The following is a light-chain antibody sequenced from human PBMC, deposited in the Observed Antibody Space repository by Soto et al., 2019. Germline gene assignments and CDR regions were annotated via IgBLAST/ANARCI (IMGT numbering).Light chain of an antibody. CDR3: QQYNSFPT. Sequence: EIVLTQSPGTLSLSPGERATLSCRASQSISSTFLAWYQHKPGQAPRVLIYGTSRRASGIPDRFSGSGSGTEFTLTISSLQPDDFATYYCQQYNSFPTFGQGTKVEIK. V-gene: IGKV3-20*01. CDR1: QSISSTF. CDR2: GTS. J-gene: IGKJ1*01.